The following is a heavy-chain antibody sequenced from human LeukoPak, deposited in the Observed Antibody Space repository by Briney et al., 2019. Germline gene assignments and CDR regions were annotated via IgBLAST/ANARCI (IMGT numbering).Heavy chain of an antibody. D-gene: IGHD1-26*01. CDR1: GFTFSSYA. Sequence: PGGSLRLSCAASGFTFSSYAMHWGRQAPGKGLEWVAVISYDGSNKYYADSVKGRFTISRDNSKNTLYLQMNSLRAEDTAVYYCATTREWELRIDYWGQGTLVTVSS. J-gene: IGHJ4*02. CDR2: ISYDGSNK. V-gene: IGHV3-30-3*01. CDR3: ATTREWELRIDY.